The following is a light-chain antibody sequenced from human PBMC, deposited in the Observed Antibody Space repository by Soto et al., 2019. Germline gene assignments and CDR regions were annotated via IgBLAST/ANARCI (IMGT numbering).Light chain of an antibody. CDR2: DAS. CDR3: QQYVRSPWT. Sequence: EIVLTQSPATLSLSPGERATLSCRASQSVSSYLAWYQQKPGQAPRLLIYDASNRATGIPDRFSGSGSGTDFTLTISRLEPGDFAVYYCQQYVRSPWTFGQGTKVEIK. CDR1: QSVSSY. J-gene: IGKJ1*01. V-gene: IGKV3-11*01.